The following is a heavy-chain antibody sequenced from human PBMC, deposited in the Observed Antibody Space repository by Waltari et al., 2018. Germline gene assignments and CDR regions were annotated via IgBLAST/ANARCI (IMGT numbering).Heavy chain of an antibody. CDR1: GFTFDDYA. CDR2: ISWNSGSI. Sequence: EVQLVESGGVLVQPGRSLRLSCAASGFTFDDYAMHWVRQAPGKGLEWVSGISWNSGSIGYADSVKGRFTISRDNAKNSLYLQMNSLRAEDTALYYCAKEVGDYWGQGTLVTVSS. J-gene: IGHJ4*02. CDR3: AKEVGDY. V-gene: IGHV3-9*01.